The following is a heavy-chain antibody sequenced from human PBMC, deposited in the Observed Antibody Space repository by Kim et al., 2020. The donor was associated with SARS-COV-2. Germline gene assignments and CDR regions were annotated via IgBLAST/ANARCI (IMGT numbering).Heavy chain of an antibody. D-gene: IGHD7-27*01. CDR1: GFTVSRTY. CDR2: LFFGGSF. CDR3: ARFPGAVSIYGMDV. V-gene: IGHV3-53*01. J-gene: IGHJ6*02. Sequence: GGSLRLSCTASGFTVSRTYMSWVRQAPGKGLEWVSVLFFGGSFYYADSVKGRFNMSRDISKNTLHLQMNSLRADDTAVYYCARFPGAVSIYGMDVWGQGTTVTVSS.